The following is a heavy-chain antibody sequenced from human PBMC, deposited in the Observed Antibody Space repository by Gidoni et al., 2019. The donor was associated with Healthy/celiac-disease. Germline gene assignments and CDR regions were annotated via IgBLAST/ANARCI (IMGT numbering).Heavy chain of an antibody. CDR1: GFTFSSYA. CDR2: ISGSGDST. Sequence: EVQLLESGGGLVQPGGSLRLSGAASGFTFSSYAMSWVRQAPGEGLEWVSAISGSGDSTYYADSVKGRFTISIDNSKNTLYLQMNSLRAEDTAVYDCAKDLRGGGGYAFDIWGQGTMVTVSS. V-gene: IGHV3-23*01. D-gene: IGHD3-16*01. J-gene: IGHJ3*02. CDR3: AKDLRGGGGYAFDI.